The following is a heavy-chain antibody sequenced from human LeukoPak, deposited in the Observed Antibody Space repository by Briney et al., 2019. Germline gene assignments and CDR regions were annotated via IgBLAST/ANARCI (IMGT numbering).Heavy chain of an antibody. CDR2: INPNSGGT. CDR1: GYTFTGYY. J-gene: IGHJ6*03. D-gene: IGHD6-13*01. V-gene: IGHV1-2*02. CDR3: ARVPGGRAAAGTVIYYMDV. Sequence: RASVKVSCKASGYTFTGYYMHWVRQAPGQGLEWMGWINPNSGGTNYAQKFQGRVTMTRDTSISTAYMELSELRSDDTAVYYCARVPGGRAAAGTVIYYMDVWGKGTTVTVSS.